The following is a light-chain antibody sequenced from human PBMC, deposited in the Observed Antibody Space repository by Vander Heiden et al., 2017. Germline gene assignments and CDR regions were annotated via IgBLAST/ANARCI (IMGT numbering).Light chain of an antibody. CDR3: QTWDTGIQV. CDR2: LNSDGSH. V-gene: IGLV4-69*01. J-gene: IGLJ1*01. Sequence: QLVRTQSPSASAYRGASVKLTCTLSSGHSSYAIAWHQQQPEKGPRYLMKLNSDGSHTKGAGIPDRFSGSSSGAERYLTISSLQSDDEADYYCQTWDTGIQVFGTGTKVTVL. CDR1: SGHSSYA.